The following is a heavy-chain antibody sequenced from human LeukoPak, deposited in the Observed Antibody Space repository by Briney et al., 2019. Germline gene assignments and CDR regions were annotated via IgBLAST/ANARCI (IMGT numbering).Heavy chain of an antibody. CDR1: GFTFSSYW. J-gene: IGHJ4*02. Sequence: GGSLRPSCVASGFTFSSYWMHWVRQAPGKGLVWVSRIYSDESTTSYADSVKGRFTISRDNAKNTLYLQMNSLKTEDTAVYYCTTRVVVPAAPGIDYWGQGTLVTVSS. CDR3: TTRVVVPAAPGIDY. D-gene: IGHD2-2*01. V-gene: IGHV3-74*01. CDR2: IYSDESTT.